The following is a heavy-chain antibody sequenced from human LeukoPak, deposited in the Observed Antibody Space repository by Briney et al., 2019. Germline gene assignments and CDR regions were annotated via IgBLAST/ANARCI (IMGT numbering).Heavy chain of an antibody. V-gene: IGHV5-51*01. CDR1: GSDFTSYW. D-gene: IGHD1-1*01. CDR2: IYPGDSDT. Sequence: GESLKISCKCSGSDFTSYWIGWVRQMPGKGLEWMGIIYPGDSDTRYSPSFQGQVTISADKSISTAYLQWSSLKASDTAMCYCARHAGNWNFDYWGQGTLVTVSS. J-gene: IGHJ4*02. CDR3: ARHAGNWNFDY.